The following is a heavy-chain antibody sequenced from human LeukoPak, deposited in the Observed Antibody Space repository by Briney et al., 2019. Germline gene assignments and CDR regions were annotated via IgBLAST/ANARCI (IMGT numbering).Heavy chain of an antibody. CDR1: GYTFPVYY. Sequence: ASVKVSCKASGYTFPVYYMHWVRQAPGQGLGWMGWINPNSGGTNYAQKFQGRVTMTRDTSISTAYMELSRLRSDDTAVYYCAREHSSSSGKVFDYWGQGTLVTVSS. D-gene: IGHD6-6*01. V-gene: IGHV1-2*02. CDR3: AREHSSSSGKVFDY. J-gene: IGHJ4*02. CDR2: INPNSGGT.